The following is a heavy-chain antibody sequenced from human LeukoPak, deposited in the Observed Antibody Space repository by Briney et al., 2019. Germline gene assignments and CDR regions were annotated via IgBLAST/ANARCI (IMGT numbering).Heavy chain of an antibody. D-gene: IGHD3-16*01. Sequence: ASVKVSCKASGYTFTGYYIHWVRQAPGQGLEWMGGIIPIFGTANYAQKFQGRVTITADESTSTAYMELSSLRSEDTAVYYCARDWFGGSYDYVWGSYTLGNWGQGTLVTVSS. CDR3: ARDWFGGSYDYVWGSYTLGN. CDR1: GYTFTGYY. J-gene: IGHJ4*02. V-gene: IGHV1-69*13. CDR2: IIPIFGTA.